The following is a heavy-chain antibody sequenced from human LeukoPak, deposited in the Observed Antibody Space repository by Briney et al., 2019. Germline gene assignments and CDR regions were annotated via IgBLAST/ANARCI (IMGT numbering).Heavy chain of an antibody. D-gene: IGHD1-26*01. CDR2: IIPIFGTP. V-gene: IGHV1-69*05. CDR3: ARVFARGGEISGSYYYY. CDR1: GGTFSSYA. J-gene: IGHJ4*02. Sequence: GASVKVSCKASGGTFSSYAINWVRQAPGQGLEWMGGIIPIFGTPNYAQKFQGRVTITTDESTSTAYMELSSLRSEDTAVYYCARVFARGGEISGSYYYYWAQGTLLTVSS.